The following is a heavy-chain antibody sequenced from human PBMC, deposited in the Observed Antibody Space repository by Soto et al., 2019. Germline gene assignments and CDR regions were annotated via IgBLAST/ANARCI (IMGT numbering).Heavy chain of an antibody. V-gene: IGHV3-74*01. Sequence: GSLRLSCAASGFTFSSYWMHWVRQAPGKGLVWVSRINSGGSSTSYADSVKGRFTISRDNAKNTLYLQMNSLRAEDTAVYYCARDHTYYDILTGYYGDNWFDPWGQGTLVTVSS. D-gene: IGHD3-9*01. CDR1: GFTFSSYW. CDR3: ARDHTYYDILTGYYGDNWFDP. CDR2: INSGGSST. J-gene: IGHJ5*02.